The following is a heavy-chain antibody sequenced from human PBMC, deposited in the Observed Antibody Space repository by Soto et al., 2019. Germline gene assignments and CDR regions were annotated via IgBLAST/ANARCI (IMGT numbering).Heavy chain of an antibody. CDR3: ARPPRGSAPPH. CDR1: GFTFSSYA. V-gene: IGHV3-23*01. CDR2: ISGSGGST. D-gene: IGHD6-25*01. J-gene: IGHJ1*01. Sequence: GGSLRLSCAASGFTFSSYAMSWVRPAPGKGLEWVSAISGSGGSTSYADSVKGRFTISRDNSRNTLQLQMNSLRAEDTAVYYCARPPRGSAPPHCGQGTLVTVSS.